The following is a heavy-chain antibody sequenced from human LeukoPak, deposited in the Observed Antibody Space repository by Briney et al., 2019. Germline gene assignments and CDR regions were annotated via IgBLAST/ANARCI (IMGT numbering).Heavy chain of an antibody. Sequence: ASVKVSCKASGYTFTSYDINWVRQATGQGLEWMGWMNPNSGNTGYAQKFQGRVTMTRNTSISTAYMELSSMRSEDTAVYYCARRRGIQLWSNWFDPWGQGTLVTVSS. CDR1: GYTFTSYD. V-gene: IGHV1-8*01. CDR2: MNPNSGNT. J-gene: IGHJ5*02. D-gene: IGHD5-18*01. CDR3: ARRRGIQLWSNWFDP.